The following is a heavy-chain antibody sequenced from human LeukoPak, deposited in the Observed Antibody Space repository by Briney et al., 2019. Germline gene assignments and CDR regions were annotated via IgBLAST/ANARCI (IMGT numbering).Heavy chain of an antibody. CDR3: ARDGSIAARPGAFDI. V-gene: IGHV3-74*01. J-gene: IGHJ3*02. CDR2: LNSDGTNT. D-gene: IGHD6-6*01. CDR1: GFTFSSYW. Sequence: PGGSLRLSCAASGFTFSSYWMHWVRQAPGKGLVWVSRLNSDGTNTYHADSVKGRVTISRDNAKNTVYLEMNSLRAEDTAVYYCARDGSIAARPGAFDIWGQGTMVTVSS.